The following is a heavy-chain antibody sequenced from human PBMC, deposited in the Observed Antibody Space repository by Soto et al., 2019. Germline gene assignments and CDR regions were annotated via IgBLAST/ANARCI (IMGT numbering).Heavy chain of an antibody. V-gene: IGHV5-51*01. J-gene: IGHJ6*02. D-gene: IGHD6-13*01. CDR1: GYNFTNYC. CDR3: ARPVRSSSWYYYDGMEV. Sequence: PGESLKISCKASGYNFTNYCIVWVRQMPGKGLQWMGVIYPDDSDTRYSPSFQGQVTISADKSISTAYLQLSSLKASDTAMYYWARPVRSSSWYYYDGMEVWGQGTTVTVSS. CDR2: IYPDDSDT.